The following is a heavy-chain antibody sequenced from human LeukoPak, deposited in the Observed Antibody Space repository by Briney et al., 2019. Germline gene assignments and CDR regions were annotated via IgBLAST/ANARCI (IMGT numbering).Heavy chain of an antibody. Sequence: SETLSLTCAVYGGSFSGYYWSWIRQPPGKGLEWIGEINHSGSTNYNPSLKSRVTISVDTSKNQFSLKLSSVTAADTAVYYCARPILVPPYYYYMDVWGKGTTVTVSS. CDR2: INHSGST. CDR1: GGSFSGYY. J-gene: IGHJ6*03. V-gene: IGHV4-34*01. CDR3: ARPILVPPYYYYMDV. D-gene: IGHD2-8*02.